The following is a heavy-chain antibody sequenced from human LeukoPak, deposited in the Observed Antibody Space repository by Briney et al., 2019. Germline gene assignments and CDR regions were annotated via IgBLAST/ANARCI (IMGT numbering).Heavy chain of an antibody. D-gene: IGHD4-11*01. J-gene: IGHJ6*02. CDR1: AFTVSSFA. Sequence: GGSLRLSCAASAFTVSSFAMTWVRQAPGKGLEWVSAISGGGDRTYYADSVKGRFTISRDNSKNTLYLQMNSLRGEDTAVYFCAKGGRGQYYGIDVWGQGTTVSVSS. CDR3: AKGGRGQYYGIDV. V-gene: IGHV3-23*01. CDR2: ISGGGDRT.